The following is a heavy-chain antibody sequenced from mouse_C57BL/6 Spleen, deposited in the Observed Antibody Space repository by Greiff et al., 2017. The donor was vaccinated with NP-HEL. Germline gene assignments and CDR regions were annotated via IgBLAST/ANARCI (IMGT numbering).Heavy chain of an antibody. CDR1: GYAFTNYL. Sequence: QVQLKQSGAELVRPGTSVKVSCKASGYAFTNYLIEWVKQRPGQGLEWIGVINPGSGGTNYNEKFKGKATLTADKSSSTAYMQLSSLTSEDSAVYFCARDYYDYDVRFAYWGQGTLVTVSA. D-gene: IGHD2-4*01. CDR3: ARDYYDYDVRFAY. CDR2: INPGSGGT. J-gene: IGHJ3*01. V-gene: IGHV1-54*01.